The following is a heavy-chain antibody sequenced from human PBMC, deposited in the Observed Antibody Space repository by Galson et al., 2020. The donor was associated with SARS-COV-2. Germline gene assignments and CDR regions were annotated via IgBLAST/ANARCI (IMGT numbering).Heavy chain of an antibody. V-gene: IGHV3-23*01. J-gene: IGHJ4*02. CDR3: AASRSFDY. Sequence: GGSLRLSCAASGFTFSNYFMHWVRQAPGKGLEWVSTVGVSGASTNYADSVKGRFTISRDNSKNTLYLQMNSLRVEDTAVYYCAASRSFDYWGQGTLVTVSS. CDR1: GFTFSNYF. CDR2: VGVSGAST. D-gene: IGHD6-25*01.